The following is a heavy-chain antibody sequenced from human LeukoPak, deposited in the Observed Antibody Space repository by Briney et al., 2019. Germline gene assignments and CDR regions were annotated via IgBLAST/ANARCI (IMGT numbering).Heavy chain of an antibody. V-gene: IGHV3-33*01. CDR2: IWYDGSNK. J-gene: IGHJ6*04. CDR1: GFTFSSYG. D-gene: IGHD4-17*01. CDR3: ARDHDYGDYGEYGRDV. Sequence: PGGSLRLSCAASGFTFSSYGMHWVRQAPGKGLEWVAVIWYDGSNKYYADSVKGRFTISRDNSKNTLYLQMNSLRAEDTAVYYCARDHDYGDYGEYGRDVWGKGTTVTVSS.